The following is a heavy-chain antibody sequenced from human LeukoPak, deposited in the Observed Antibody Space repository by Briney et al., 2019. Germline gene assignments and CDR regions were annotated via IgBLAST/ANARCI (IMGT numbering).Heavy chain of an antibody. CDR1: GFTVSSNY. V-gene: IGHV3-53*01. CDR3: ARGGIAVAGRYFDY. J-gene: IGHJ4*02. D-gene: IGHD6-19*01. CDR2: IYSGGNT. Sequence: GGSLRLSCAASGFTVSSNYMSWVRQAPGKGLEWVPIIYSGGNTYYADSVKGRFTISRDNSKNTLYLQMNSLRAEDTAVYYCARGGIAVAGRYFDYWGQGTLVTVSS.